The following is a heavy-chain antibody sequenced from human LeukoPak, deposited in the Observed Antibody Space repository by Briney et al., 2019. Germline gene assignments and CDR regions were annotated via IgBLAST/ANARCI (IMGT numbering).Heavy chain of an antibody. CDR2: INHSGST. Sequence: PSETLSLTCAVYGGSFSGYYWSWIRQPPGKGLEWIGEINHSGSTNYNPSLKSRVTISVDTSKNQFSLKLSSVTAADTAVYYCARPRGWSIAARPGYFDYWGQGTLVTVSS. V-gene: IGHV4-34*01. CDR1: GGSFSGYY. CDR3: ARPRGWSIAARPGYFDY. D-gene: IGHD6-6*01. J-gene: IGHJ4*02.